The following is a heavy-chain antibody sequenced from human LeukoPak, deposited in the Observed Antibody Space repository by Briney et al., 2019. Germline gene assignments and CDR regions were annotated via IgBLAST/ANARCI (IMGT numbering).Heavy chain of an antibody. Sequence: SETLSLTCTVSGGSISSYYWSWIRQPPGKGLEWIGYIYYSGSTNYNPSLKSRVTISVDTSKNQFSLKLSSVTAADTAVYYCARTPYHYDSSGFDYWGQGTLVTVSS. CDR3: ARTPYHYDSSGFDY. V-gene: IGHV4-59*01. CDR2: IYYSGST. J-gene: IGHJ4*02. D-gene: IGHD3-22*01. CDR1: GGSISSYY.